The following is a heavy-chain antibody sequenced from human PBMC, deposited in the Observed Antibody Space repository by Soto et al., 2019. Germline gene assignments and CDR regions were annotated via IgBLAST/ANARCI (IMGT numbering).Heavy chain of an antibody. J-gene: IGHJ6*02. CDR1: GGSISSGGYS. D-gene: IGHD3-22*01. Sequence: QLLESGSGLVKPSQTLSLTCAVSGGSISSGGYSWSWIRQPPGKGLEWIGYIYHSGSTYYNPSLKSRVTISVDRSKNQFSLKLSSVTAADTAVYYCARGLGSEKYYYDSSGYGMDVWGQGTTVTVSS. CDR3: ARGLGSEKYYYDSSGYGMDV. V-gene: IGHV4-30-2*01. CDR2: IYHSGST.